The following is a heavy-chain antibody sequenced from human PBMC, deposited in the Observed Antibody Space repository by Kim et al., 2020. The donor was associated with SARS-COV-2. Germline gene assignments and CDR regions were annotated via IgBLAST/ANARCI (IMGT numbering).Heavy chain of an antibody. V-gene: IGHV4-31*03. CDR1: GGSISSGGYY. CDR2: IYYSGST. D-gene: IGHD3-10*01. CDR3: ARDGWESGSGSYIDY. J-gene: IGHJ4*02. Sequence: SETLSLTCTVSGGSISSGGYYWSWIRQHPGKGLEWIGYIYYSGSTYYNPSLKSRVTISVDTSKNQFSLKLSSVTAADTAVYYCARDGWESGSGSYIDYWGQGTLVTVSS.